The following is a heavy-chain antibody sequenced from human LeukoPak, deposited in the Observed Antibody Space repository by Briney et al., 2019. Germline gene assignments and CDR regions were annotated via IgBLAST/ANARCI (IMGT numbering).Heavy chain of an antibody. J-gene: IGHJ3*02. CDR1: GGSISSGGYY. D-gene: IGHD2-21*02. CDR3: ARTAYCGGDCLDAFDI. CDR2: IYYSGST. V-gene: IGHV4-31*03. Sequence: SETLSLTCTVSGGSISSGGYYWSWIRQHPGKGLEWIGYIYYSGSTYYNPSLKSRVTISVDTSKNQFSLKLSSVTAADTAVYYCARTAYCGGDCLDAFDIWGQGTIVTVSS.